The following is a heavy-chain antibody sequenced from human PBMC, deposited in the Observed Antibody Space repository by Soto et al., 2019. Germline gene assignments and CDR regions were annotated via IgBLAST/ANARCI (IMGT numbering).Heavy chain of an antibody. D-gene: IGHD3-10*01. Sequence: QEQLVESGGGVVQPERSLRLSCAASGFTFNTYGMHWVRQAPGKGLEWVALILFDGSNKYYADSVKGRFTISRDNSKNTLYQEMNSLRAEDTAVYYCARDRGKGAYFDYWGLGTLVTVSS. CDR1: GFTFNTYG. J-gene: IGHJ4*02. CDR3: ARDRGKGAYFDY. V-gene: IGHV3-33*01. CDR2: ILFDGSNK.